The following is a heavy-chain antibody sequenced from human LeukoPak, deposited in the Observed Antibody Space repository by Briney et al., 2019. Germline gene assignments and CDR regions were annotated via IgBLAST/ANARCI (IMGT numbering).Heavy chain of an antibody. CDR2: IYYSGST. CDR1: GGSISSYY. CDR3: ARDLGIAVAGNYYYYGMDV. D-gene: IGHD6-19*01. V-gene: IGHV4-59*01. Sequence: SETLSLTRTVTGGSISSYYWSWIRQPPGKGLEWIGYIYYSGSTNYNPSLKSRVTISVDTSKNQFSLKLSSVTAADTAVYYCARDLGIAVAGNYYYYGMDVWGKGTTVTVSS. J-gene: IGHJ6*04.